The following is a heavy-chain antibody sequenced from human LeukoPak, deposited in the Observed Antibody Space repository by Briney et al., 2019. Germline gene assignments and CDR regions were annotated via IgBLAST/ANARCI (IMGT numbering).Heavy chain of an antibody. CDR3: ARVGEQWLARGEYYFDY. J-gene: IGHJ4*02. CDR1: GDSISNGVKY. CDR2: IYHSGRS. V-gene: IGHV4-31*03. Sequence: SETLSLTCTVSGDSISNGVKYWSWIRQHPGRGLEWIGYIYHSGRSYYNPSLKSRITMSVDTSKNQFSLNLSSVTAADTAVYYCARVGEQWLARGEYYFDYWGQGTLVTVSS. D-gene: IGHD6-19*01.